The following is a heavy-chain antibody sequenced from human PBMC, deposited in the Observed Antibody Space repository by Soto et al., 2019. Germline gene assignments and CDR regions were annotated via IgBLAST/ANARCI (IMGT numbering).Heavy chain of an antibody. J-gene: IGHJ4*02. Sequence: PVGSLRLSCAASGFRFSSYGMHWVRQAPGKGLEWVAVISYDGSYKYYADSVKGRFTISRDNSKNTLYLQMNSLRAEDTAVYYCSPGSYSSGWYFNYWGQGALVTVSS. CDR1: GFRFSSYG. D-gene: IGHD6-19*01. CDR2: ISYDGSYK. V-gene: IGHV3-30*03. CDR3: SPGSYSSGWYFNY.